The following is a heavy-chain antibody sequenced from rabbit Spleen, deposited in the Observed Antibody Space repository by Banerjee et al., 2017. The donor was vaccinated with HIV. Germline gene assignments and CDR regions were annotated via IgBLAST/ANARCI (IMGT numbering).Heavy chain of an antibody. Sequence: QSLEESGGDLVKPGASLTLTCTASGVSFSYSSYMCWVRQAPGKGLERIACIDTGSSGFTYFATWAKGRFTCSKTSSTTVTLQMTRLTAADTATYFCARDTSSSFSSYGMDLWGPGTLVTVS. V-gene: IGHV1S40*01. CDR2: IDTGSSGFT. CDR1: GVSFSYSSY. D-gene: IGHD1-1*01. J-gene: IGHJ6*01. CDR3: ARDTSSSFSSYGMDL.